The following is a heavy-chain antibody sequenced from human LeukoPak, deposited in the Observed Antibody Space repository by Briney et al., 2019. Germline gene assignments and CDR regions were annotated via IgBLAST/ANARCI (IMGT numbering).Heavy chain of an antibody. J-gene: IGHJ4*02. CDR2: ISSGSSAI. V-gene: IGHV3-21*01. Sequence: PGGSLRLSCTASGFTFGDYAMTWVRQAPGKGLEWVSIISSGSSAIFSADALKGRFTISRDDAKNLLYLDMNSLRAEDTAVYYCARGHTAVTRHFDFWGQGTLVTVSS. D-gene: IGHD4-17*01. CDR3: ARGHTAVTRHFDF. CDR1: GFTFGDYA.